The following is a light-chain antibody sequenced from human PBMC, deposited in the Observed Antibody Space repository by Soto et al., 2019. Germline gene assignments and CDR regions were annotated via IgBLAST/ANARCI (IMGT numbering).Light chain of an antibody. CDR1: SSDVGGYNY. J-gene: IGLJ2*01. CDR2: QVS. Sequence: QSALTQPASVSGSPGQSITISCTGTSSDVGGYNYVSWYQQHPGKAPKLMIYQVSNRPSGVSNRFSGSKSGNTASLTISGHQAEDEAYYYCSSYTSTSTLVVFGGGTKLTVL. CDR3: SSYTSTSTLVV. V-gene: IGLV2-14*01.